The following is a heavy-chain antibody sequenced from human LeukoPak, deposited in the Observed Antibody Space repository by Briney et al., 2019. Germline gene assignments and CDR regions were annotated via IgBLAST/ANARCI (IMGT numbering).Heavy chain of an antibody. CDR1: GFTFSTYA. CDR2: ISYDGSDK. D-gene: IGHD2-2*01. CDR3: ARDRVCSSTSCYVYNYYGMDV. J-gene: IGHJ6*02. V-gene: IGHV3-30*04. Sequence: GGSLRLSCAASGFTFSTYAMHWVRQAPGKGLEWVAVISYDGSDKYYADSVKGRFTISRDNSKNTLYLSMNSLRAEDTAVYYCARDRVCSSTSCYVYNYYGMDVWGQGTTVTVSS.